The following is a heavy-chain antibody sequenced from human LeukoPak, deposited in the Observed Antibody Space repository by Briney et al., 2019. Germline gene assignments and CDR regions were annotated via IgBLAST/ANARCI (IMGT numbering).Heavy chain of an antibody. CDR2: ISAYNGNT. V-gene: IGHV1-18*01. D-gene: IGHD6-25*01. CDR1: GYTFTSYG. Sequence: ASVKVSCKASGYTFTSYGISWVRQAPGQGLEWMGWISAYNGNTNYAQKLQGRVTMTTDTSTSTACMELRSLRSEDTAVYYCARDRGRKRGGYAGSAYYYYGMDVWGKGTTVTVSS. CDR3: ARDRGRKRGGYAGSAYYYYGMDV. J-gene: IGHJ6*04.